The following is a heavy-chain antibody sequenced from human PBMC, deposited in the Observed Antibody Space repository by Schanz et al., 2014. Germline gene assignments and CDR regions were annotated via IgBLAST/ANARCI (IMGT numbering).Heavy chain of an antibody. CDR1: GYTLTAYY. D-gene: IGHD6-19*01. CDR3: ARGGYSSGWYDRDIAHFDY. V-gene: IGHV1-18*04. J-gene: IGHJ4*02. CDR2: ISAYNGHT. Sequence: QVQLVQSGAEVKKPGASVKVSCKASGYTLTAYYMHWVRQAPGQGLEWMGWISAYNGHTDYAQKLQGRVTMTTDTSTSTAYMELRSLRSDDTAVYYCARGGYSSGWYDRDIAHFDYWGQGTLVTVSS.